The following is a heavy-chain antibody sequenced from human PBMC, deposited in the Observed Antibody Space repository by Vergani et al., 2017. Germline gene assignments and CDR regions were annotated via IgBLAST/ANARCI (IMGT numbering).Heavy chain of an antibody. D-gene: IGHD3-22*01. J-gene: IGHJ5*02. CDR2: ISSSSSYI. CDR1: GFTFSSYS. V-gene: IGHV3-21*01. CDR3: ARVGDEYXYDSSGSLYNWFDP. Sequence: EVQLVESGGGLVKPGGSLRLSCAASGFTFSSYSMNWVRQAPGKGLEWVSSISSSSSYIYYADSVKGRFTISRDNAKNSLYLQMNSLRAEDTAVYYCARVGDEYXYDSSGSLYNWFDPWGQGTLVTVSS.